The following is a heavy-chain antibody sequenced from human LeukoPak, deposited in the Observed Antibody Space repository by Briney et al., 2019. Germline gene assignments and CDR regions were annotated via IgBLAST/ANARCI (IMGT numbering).Heavy chain of an antibody. CDR2: IYHSGNT. D-gene: IGHD1-26*01. J-gene: IGHJ4*02. Sequence: SETLSLTCTVSGYSISGGYYWGWIRQPPGKGLEWIGTIYHSGNTYYNPSLKSRVTISIDTSKNQFSLKLRSVTAAETAVYYCARSPRLGRYGYGPWELPVSYFDYWGQGTLVTVSS. CDR3: ARSPRLGRYGYGPWELPVSYFDY. V-gene: IGHV4-38-2*02. CDR1: GYSISGGYY.